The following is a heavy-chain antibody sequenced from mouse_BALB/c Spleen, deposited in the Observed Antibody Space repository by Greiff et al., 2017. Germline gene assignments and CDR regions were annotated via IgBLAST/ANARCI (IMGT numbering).Heavy chain of an antibody. CDR3: ARNGYRYEDAMDY. J-gene: IGHJ4*01. V-gene: IGHV2-4-1*01. CDR1: GFSLTSYG. CDR2: IWSGGST. Sequence: VKLLESGPGLVQPSQSLSITCTVSGFSLTSYGVHWVRQSPGKGLEWLGVIWSGGSTDYNAAFISRLSISKDNSKSQVFFKMNSLQADDTAIYYCARNGYRYEDAMDYWGQGTSVTVSS. D-gene: IGHD2-14*01.